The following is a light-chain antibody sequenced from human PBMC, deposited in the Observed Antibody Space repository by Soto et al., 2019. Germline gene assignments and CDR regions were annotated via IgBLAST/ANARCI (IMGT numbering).Light chain of an antibody. J-gene: IGLJ2*01. CDR1: SSDVGGYNV. Sequence: QSALTQPASVSGSPGQSITISCSGTSSDVGGYNVVSWYQQHPGKAPKLIIYEGTKRPSGVSNRFSGSKSGNAASLTISGRQTEDEADYYCCSYADTSTFCVVFGGGTKLTVL. V-gene: IGLV2-23*03. CDR3: CSYADTSTFCVV. CDR2: EGT.